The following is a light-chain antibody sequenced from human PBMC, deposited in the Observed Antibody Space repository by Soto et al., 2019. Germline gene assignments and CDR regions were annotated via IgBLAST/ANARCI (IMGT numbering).Light chain of an antibody. CDR3: AAWDGSLTGYV. J-gene: IGLJ1*01. CDR2: SNH. CDR1: SSNIGSNY. V-gene: IGLV1-47*02. Sequence: QSALTQPPSASGTPGQRVTISCSGSSSNIGSNYVYWYQQLPGTAPKLLIYSNHQRPSGVPDRFSGSKSGTSASLAISGLRSEDEADYYCAAWDGSLTGYVFGTGTKLTVL.